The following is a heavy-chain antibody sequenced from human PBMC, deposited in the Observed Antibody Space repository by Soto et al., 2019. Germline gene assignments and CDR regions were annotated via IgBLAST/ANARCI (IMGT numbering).Heavy chain of an antibody. CDR1: GYTFTRYG. CDR2: ISAYNGNT. V-gene: IGHV1-18*04. CDR3: ARGRGPYCGGDCYPNWFDP. D-gene: IGHD2-21*02. Sequence: CASVKVSCKASGYTFTRYGISWVRPAPGQGLEWMGWISAYNGNTNYAQKLQGRVTMTTDTSTSTAYMELRSLRSDDTAVYYCARGRGPYCGGDCYPNWFDPWGQGTPVTVSS. J-gene: IGHJ5*02.